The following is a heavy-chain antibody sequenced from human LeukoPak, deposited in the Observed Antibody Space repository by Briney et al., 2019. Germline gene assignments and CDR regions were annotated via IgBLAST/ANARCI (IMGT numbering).Heavy chain of an antibody. Sequence: RGSLRLSCAASGFTFSSYTMNWVRQAPGKGLEWVSSISSSSSYIYYADSMKGRFTISRDNAKNSLYLQMNSLRADDTAVYYCGRGHWGLDYWGQGALVTVSS. J-gene: IGHJ4*02. V-gene: IGHV3-21*01. CDR2: ISSSSSYI. D-gene: IGHD7-27*01. CDR1: GFTFSSYT. CDR3: GRGHWGLDY.